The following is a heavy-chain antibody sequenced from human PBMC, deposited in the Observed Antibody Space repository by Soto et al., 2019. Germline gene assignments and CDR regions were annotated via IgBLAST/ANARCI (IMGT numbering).Heavy chain of an antibody. CDR1: GGSFSGYY. CDR3: ASRNYRAGSSD. CDR2: INHSGST. D-gene: IGHD3-10*01. Sequence: KASETLSLTCAVYGGSFSGYYWSWIRQPPGKGLEWIGEINHSGSTNYNPSLKSRVTISVDTSKNQFSLKLSSVTAADTAVYYCASRNYRAGSSDWGQGSLVTVSS. V-gene: IGHV4-34*01. J-gene: IGHJ4*02.